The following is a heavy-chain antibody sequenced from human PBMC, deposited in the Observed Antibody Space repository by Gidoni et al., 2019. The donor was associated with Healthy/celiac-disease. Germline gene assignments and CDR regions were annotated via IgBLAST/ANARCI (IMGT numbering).Heavy chain of an antibody. Sequence: EVQLVESGGGLVKPGGSLRLSCAASGFTFSSYSMNWVRQAPGKGLEWVSSISSSSSYIYYADSVKGRFTISRDNAKNSLYLQMNSLRAEDTAVYYCARDQGDEQEYYYDSSGYATDAFDIWGQGTMVTVSS. CDR2: ISSSSSYI. CDR3: ARDQGDEQEYYYDSSGYATDAFDI. J-gene: IGHJ3*02. D-gene: IGHD3-22*01. V-gene: IGHV3-21*01. CDR1: GFTFSSYS.